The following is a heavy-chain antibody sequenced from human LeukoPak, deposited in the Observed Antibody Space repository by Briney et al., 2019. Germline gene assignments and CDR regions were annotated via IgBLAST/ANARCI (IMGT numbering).Heavy chain of an antibody. V-gene: IGHV1-18*01. J-gene: IGHJ6*03. CDR1: GYTFTSYG. D-gene: IGHD6-19*01. Sequence: GASVKVSCKASGYTFTSYGISWVRQAPGQGLEWMGWISAYNGNTNYAQKLQGRVTMTTDTSTSTAYMELRSLRSDDTAVYYCAIILGGSGWYYMDVWGKGTTVTVSS. CDR3: AIILGGSGWYYMDV. CDR2: ISAYNGNT.